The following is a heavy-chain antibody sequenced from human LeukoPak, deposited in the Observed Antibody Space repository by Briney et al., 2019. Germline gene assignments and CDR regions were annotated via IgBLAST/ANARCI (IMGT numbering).Heavy chain of an antibody. D-gene: IGHD5-18*01. CDR2: IFHSGST. CDR1: GDSITSGYY. V-gene: IGHV4-38-2*01. CDR3: ARSSSVDTALVGVHWFDP. J-gene: IGHJ5*02. Sequence: KPSETLSLTCVVSGDSITSGYYWAWIRQPPGKGLEWIGSIFHSGSTYRNPSLRSRLTISLNTSKNQISLILSSMTAADTAVYYCARSSSVDTALVGVHWFDPWGQGTLVTVSS.